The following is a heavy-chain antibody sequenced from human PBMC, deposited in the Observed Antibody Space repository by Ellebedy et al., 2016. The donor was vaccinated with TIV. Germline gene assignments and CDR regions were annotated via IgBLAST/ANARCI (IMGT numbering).Heavy chain of an antibody. J-gene: IGHJ5*02. CDR3: ATMTYRSRWYEGWFNP. V-gene: IGHV4-59*01. D-gene: IGHD6-13*01. CDR1: GGSISSYY. CDR2: VYSTGST. Sequence: MPSETLSLTCTVSGGSISSYYWSWIRHPPGKALEWIGYVYSTGSTNSNAALKSRVTILVDTSKNQFSRKLSSVTAADTAVYYCATMTYRSRWYEGWFNPWGQGTLVTVSS.